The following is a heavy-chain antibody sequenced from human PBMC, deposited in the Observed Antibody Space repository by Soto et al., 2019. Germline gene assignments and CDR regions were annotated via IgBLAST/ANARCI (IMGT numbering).Heavy chain of an antibody. D-gene: IGHD2-15*01. CDR3: ARAYCSGGSCQDGSFDY. J-gene: IGHJ4*02. CDR2: INPNSGGT. Sequence: GASVKVSCKASGYTFTGYYMHWVRQAPGQGLEWMGWINPNSGGTNYAQKFQGWVTMTRDTSISTAYMELSRLRSDDTALYYCARAYCSGGSCQDGSFDYWGQGTLVTVSS. V-gene: IGHV1-2*04. CDR1: GYTFTGYY.